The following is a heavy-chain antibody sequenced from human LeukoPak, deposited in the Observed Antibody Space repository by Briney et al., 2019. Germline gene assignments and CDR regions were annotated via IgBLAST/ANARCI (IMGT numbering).Heavy chain of an antibody. V-gene: IGHV4-61*02. Sequence: SETLSLTCAVSGGSISSGGYYWSWIRQPAGKGLEWIGRIYTSGSTNYNPSLKSRVTISVDTSKNQFSLKLSSVTAADTAVYYCARDRRYYYDSSGYYSNTFGYFDYWGQGTLVTVSS. CDR1: GGSISSGGYY. J-gene: IGHJ4*02. D-gene: IGHD3-22*01. CDR3: ARDRRYYYDSSGYYSNTFGYFDY. CDR2: IYTSGST.